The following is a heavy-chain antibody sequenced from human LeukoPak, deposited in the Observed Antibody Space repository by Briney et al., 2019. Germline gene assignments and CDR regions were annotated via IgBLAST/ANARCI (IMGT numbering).Heavy chain of an antibody. J-gene: IGHJ4*02. V-gene: IGHV3-7*03. CDR1: GFTFSSYW. Sequence: GGSLRLSCVASGFTFSSYWMTWVRQAPGKGLEWVANIKTDGSLIYYVDSVKGRFTISRDNAKNSLYLQMNSLRVEDTAVYYCAKDDRWLQFCCWGQGTLVTVPA. CDR3: AKDDRWLQFCC. D-gene: IGHD5-24*01. CDR2: IKTDGSLI.